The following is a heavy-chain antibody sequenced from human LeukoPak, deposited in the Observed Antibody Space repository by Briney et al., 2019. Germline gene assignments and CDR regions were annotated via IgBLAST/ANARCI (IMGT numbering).Heavy chain of an antibody. CDR1: GFTFSSYW. V-gene: IGHV3-7*01. CDR2: IKQDGSEK. CDR3: ARGRDYGDYLNAFDI. J-gene: IGHJ3*02. Sequence: GGSLRLSCAASGFTFSSYWMSWVRQAPGKGLEWVANIKQDGSEKYYVDSVKGRFTISGDDAKNSLYLQMNSLRAEDTAVYYCARGRDYGDYLNAFDIWGQGTMVTVSS. D-gene: IGHD4-17*01.